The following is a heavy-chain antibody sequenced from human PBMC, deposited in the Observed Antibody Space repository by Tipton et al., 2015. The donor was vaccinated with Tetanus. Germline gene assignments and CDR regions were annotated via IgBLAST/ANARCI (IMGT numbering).Heavy chain of an antibody. CDR1: GGTFSSYA. Sequence: QSGPEVKKPGSSVKVSCKASGGTFSSYAISWVRQAPGQGLEWMGGIIPIFGTANYAQKFQGRVTITADESTSTAYMELSSLRSEDTAVYYCARGGQLVHSGGYYYGMDVWGQGTTVTVSS. V-gene: IGHV1-69*01. D-gene: IGHD6-6*01. J-gene: IGHJ6*02. CDR2: IIPIFGTA. CDR3: ARGGQLVHSGGYYYGMDV.